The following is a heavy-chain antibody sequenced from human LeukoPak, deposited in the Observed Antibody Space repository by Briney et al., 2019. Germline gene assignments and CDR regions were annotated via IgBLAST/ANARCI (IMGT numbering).Heavy chain of an antibody. CDR1: GGSFSGYF. J-gene: IGHJ4*02. V-gene: IGHV4-34*01. Sequence: SETLSLTCAVYGGSFSGYFWTWIRQPPGKGLEWIAEINHSGSTKYNPSLKSRVTISVDTSKNQFSLKLSSVTAADTAVYYCAAVPESYYTVYYFNYWGQGTLVTVSS. D-gene: IGHD3-10*01. CDR3: AAVPESYYTVYYFNY. CDR2: INHSGST.